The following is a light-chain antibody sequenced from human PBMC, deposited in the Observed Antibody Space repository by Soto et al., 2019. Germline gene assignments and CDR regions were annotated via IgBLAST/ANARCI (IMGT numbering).Light chain of an antibody. CDR3: QQYGSSPIT. Sequence: EIVLTQSPATLALSPGEGATLSCGASQSISTYLAWYQQRPGQAPRLLIYDASNRAPGIPDRFSGSGSGTDFTLTISRLEPEDFAVYYCQQYGSSPITFGQGTRLEIK. V-gene: IGKV3D-20*01. J-gene: IGKJ5*01. CDR1: QSISTY. CDR2: DAS.